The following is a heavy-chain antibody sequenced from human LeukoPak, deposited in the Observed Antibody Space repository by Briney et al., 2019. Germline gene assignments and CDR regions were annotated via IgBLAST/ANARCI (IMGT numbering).Heavy chain of an antibody. CDR1: GFTFSNAW. J-gene: IGHJ6*03. CDR3: TTDLAARAYYYYYMDV. D-gene: IGHD6-6*01. CDR2: IKSKTDGGTT. Sequence: PGGSLRLSCAASGFTFSNAWMSWVRQAPGKGLEWVGRIKSKTDGGTTDYAAPVKDRFTISRDDSKNTLYLQMNSLKTEDTAVYYCTTDLAARAYYYYYMDVWGKGTTVTVSS. V-gene: IGHV3-15*01.